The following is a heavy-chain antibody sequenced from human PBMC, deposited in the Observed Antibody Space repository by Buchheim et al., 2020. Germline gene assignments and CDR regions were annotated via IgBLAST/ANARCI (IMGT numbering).Heavy chain of an antibody. D-gene: IGHD3-10*01. CDR2: IYSGGST. Sequence: EVQLVESGGGLVQPGGSLRLSCAASGFTVSSNYMSWVRQAPGKGLEWVSVIYSGGSTYYADSVKGRFTISRDNSKNTLYLPMNSLRAEDTAVYYCARVFEVVRGVNGGYDYWGQGTL. CDR3: ARVFEVVRGVNGGYDY. CDR1: GFTVSSNY. V-gene: IGHV3-66*01. J-gene: IGHJ4*02.